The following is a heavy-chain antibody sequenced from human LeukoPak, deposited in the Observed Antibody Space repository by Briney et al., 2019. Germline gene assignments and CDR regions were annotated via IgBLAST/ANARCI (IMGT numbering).Heavy chain of an antibody. D-gene: IGHD2-8*01. CDR2: IYYSGST. CDR3: ARPNFYYYGMDV. Sequence: PSETLSLTCTVSAGSISSSSSYWGWIRQPPGRGLEWIGSIYYSGSTYYNPSLKSRVTISVDTSKNQFSLKLSSVTAADTAVYYCARPNFYYYGMDVWGQGTTVTVSS. V-gene: IGHV4-39*01. J-gene: IGHJ6*02. CDR1: AGSISSSSSY.